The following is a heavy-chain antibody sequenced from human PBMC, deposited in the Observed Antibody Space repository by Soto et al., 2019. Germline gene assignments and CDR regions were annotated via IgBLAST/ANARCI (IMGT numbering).Heavy chain of an antibody. D-gene: IGHD4-4*01. Sequence: SETLSLTCTVSGGSVSSGSYYWSWIRQPPGKGLEWIGYIYYSGSTNYNPSLKSRVTISVDTSKNQFSLKLSSVTAADTAVYYCARGGRLKTGLYSKYDPWGMDVWGQGNTVTFSS. V-gene: IGHV4-61*01. CDR1: GGSVSSGSYY. CDR3: ARGGRLKTGLYSKYDPWGMDV. CDR2: IYYSGST. J-gene: IGHJ6*02.